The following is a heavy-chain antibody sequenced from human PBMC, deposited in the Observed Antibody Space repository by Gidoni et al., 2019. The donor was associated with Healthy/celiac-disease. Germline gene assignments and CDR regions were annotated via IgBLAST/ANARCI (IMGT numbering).Heavy chain of an antibody. V-gene: IGHV4-31*03. CDR1: GCSISRGGYY. CDR2: IYYSGST. CDR3: ARALKTFTVTTGNWFDP. D-gene: IGHD4-4*01. J-gene: IGHJ5*02. Sequence: QVQLQESGPGLVKPSQTLSLTCTVSGCSISRGGYYWSWIRQHPGKGLEWIGYIYYSGSTYYNPSLKSRVTISVDTSKNQFSLKLSSVTAADTAVYYCARALKTFTVTTGNWFDPWGQGTLVTVSS.